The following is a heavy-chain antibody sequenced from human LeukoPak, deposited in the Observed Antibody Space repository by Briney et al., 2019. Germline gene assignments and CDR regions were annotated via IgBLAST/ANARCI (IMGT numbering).Heavy chain of an antibody. D-gene: IGHD2-15*01. V-gene: IGHV4-4*07. Sequence: SETLSLTCTVSGGSISSYYGSWIRQPAGKGLEWIGRIYTSGSTNYNPSLKSRVTMSVDTSKHQSSLKLSSVTAADTAVYYCARSAPNCSGGSCYLDFDYWGQGTLVTVSS. CDR2: IYTSGST. CDR1: GGSISSYY. J-gene: IGHJ4*02. CDR3: ARSAPNCSGGSCYLDFDY.